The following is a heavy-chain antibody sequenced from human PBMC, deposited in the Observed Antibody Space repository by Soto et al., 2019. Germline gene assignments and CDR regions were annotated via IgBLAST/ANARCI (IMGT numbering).Heavy chain of an antibody. V-gene: IGHV3-74*01. CDR2: INSDGSST. Sequence: LRLSFAASGSTFISYWMHWVRQAPGKGLVWVSRINSDGSSTSYADSVKGRFTISRDNAKNTLYLQMNSLRAEDTAVYYCARVLVVAATLVDFYYYYGMDVWGQGTTVTVSS. CDR1: GSTFISYW. D-gene: IGHD2-15*01. CDR3: ARVLVVAATLVDFYYYYGMDV. J-gene: IGHJ6*02.